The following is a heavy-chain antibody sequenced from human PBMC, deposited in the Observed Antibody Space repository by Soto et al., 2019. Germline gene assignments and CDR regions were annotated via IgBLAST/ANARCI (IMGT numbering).Heavy chain of an antibody. CDR3: AGIIVVIAAAVQHTYNWFDP. D-gene: IGHD2-15*01. Sequence: RLSCAASGFTFSRYAMSWVRPAPGKGLGWVSGISGSGDSTYYADSVKDRFTISRDNSKNTLSLQMNSLRVEDTAVYYCAGIIVVIAAAVQHTYNWFDPWGQGTLVTVSS. V-gene: IGHV3-23*01. J-gene: IGHJ5*02. CDR1: GFTFSRYA. CDR2: ISGSGDST.